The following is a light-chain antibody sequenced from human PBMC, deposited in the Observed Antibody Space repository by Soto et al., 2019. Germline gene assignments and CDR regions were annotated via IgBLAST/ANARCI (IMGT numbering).Light chain of an antibody. V-gene: IGKV1-33*01. CDR2: DTS. CDR1: QDISNL. CDR3: QQYDNLPLT. J-gene: IGKJ4*01. Sequence: DIQMTQSPSSLSASVGDRVTITCQASQDISNLLNWYQQRPGKAPSLLIYDTSNLKTGVPSRFSGSGSGTHFTFTISSLQPEDSATYYGQQYDNLPLTFGGGTKVEI.